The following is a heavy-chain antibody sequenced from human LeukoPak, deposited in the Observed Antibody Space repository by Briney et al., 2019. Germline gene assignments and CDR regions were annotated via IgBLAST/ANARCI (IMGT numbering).Heavy chain of an antibody. CDR2: INHSGST. CDR1: GGSFSGYY. Sequence: SETLSLTCAVYGGSFSGYYWSWIRQPPGKGLEWIGEINHSGSTNYNPSLKSRVTISVDTSKNQFSLKLSSVTAADTAVYYCARHCSSTSCYKGLDYWGQGTLVTVSS. D-gene: IGHD2-2*02. CDR3: ARHCSSTSCYKGLDY. J-gene: IGHJ4*02. V-gene: IGHV4-34*01.